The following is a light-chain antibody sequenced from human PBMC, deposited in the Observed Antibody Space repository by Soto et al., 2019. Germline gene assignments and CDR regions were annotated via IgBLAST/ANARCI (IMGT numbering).Light chain of an antibody. V-gene: IGKV3-20*01. Sequence: EIVLTHSPGTLSLSPGERATLSCRASQSVNNNYLAWYQQKPGQAPRLVIYDASSRATGIPDRFSASGSGTDFTLTISRLEPEDFAVYYCQQYGSLPITFGQGTRLEIK. CDR3: QQYGSLPIT. J-gene: IGKJ5*01. CDR2: DAS. CDR1: QSVNNNY.